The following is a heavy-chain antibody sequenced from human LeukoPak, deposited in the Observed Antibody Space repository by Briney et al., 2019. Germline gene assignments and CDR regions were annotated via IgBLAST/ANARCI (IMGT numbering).Heavy chain of an antibody. Sequence: GGSLRLSCVASGFTFSSYGMHWVRQAPGKGLEWVAVISNDGSSKYYADSVKGRFTISRDNSKNTLYLQMNSLRSEDTAVYYCARDSIAAAGNYYYYYYYMDVWGKGTTVTISS. CDR2: ISNDGSSK. V-gene: IGHV3-30*03. CDR1: GFTFSSYG. J-gene: IGHJ6*03. CDR3: ARDSIAAAGNYYYYYYYMDV. D-gene: IGHD6-13*01.